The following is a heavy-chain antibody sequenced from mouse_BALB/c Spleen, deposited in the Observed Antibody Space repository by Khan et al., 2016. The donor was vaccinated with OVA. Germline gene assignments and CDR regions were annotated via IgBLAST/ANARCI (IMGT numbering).Heavy chain of an antibody. J-gene: IGHJ3*01. Sequence: EVQGVESGGGLVKPGGSLKVSCAASGFTFSNYGMSWVRQTPEKRMDWVASISSGGNTYYIDSVKGRFTISRDNVRNILYLQMSSLRSEDTAMYYCARDYWFVYWGQGTLVTVSA. V-gene: IGHV5-6-5*01. CDR3: ARDYWFVY. CDR1: GFTFSNYG. CDR2: ISSGGNT.